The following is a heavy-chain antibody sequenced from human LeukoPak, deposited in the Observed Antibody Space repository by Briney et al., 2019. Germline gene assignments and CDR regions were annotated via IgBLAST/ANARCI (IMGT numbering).Heavy chain of an antibody. CDR2: IRYDGSNK. CDR3: IQIWLSDPVVPAATALADY. J-gene: IGHJ4*02. Sequence: PGGSLRLSCAASGFTFSSYGMHWVRRAPGKGLEWVAFIRYDGSNKYYADSVKGRFTISRDSSKNTLYLQMNSLRAEDTAVYYCIQIWLSDPVVPAATALADYWGQGTLVTVSS. V-gene: IGHV3-30*02. D-gene: IGHD2-2*01. CDR1: GFTFSSYG.